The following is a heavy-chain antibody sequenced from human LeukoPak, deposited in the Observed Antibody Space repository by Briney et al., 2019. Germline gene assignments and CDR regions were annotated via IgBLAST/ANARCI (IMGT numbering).Heavy chain of an antibody. V-gene: IGHV1-69*13. Sequence: SVKVSCKASGGTFSSYAISWVRQAPGQGLEWMGGIIPIFGAANYAQKFQDRVTITADEFTSTAYMELSSQRSEDTAMYYCARTTVTTLYYYGMDVWGQGTTVTVSS. CDR1: GGTFSSYA. J-gene: IGHJ6*02. D-gene: IGHD4-17*01. CDR2: IIPIFGAA. CDR3: ARTTVTTLYYYGMDV.